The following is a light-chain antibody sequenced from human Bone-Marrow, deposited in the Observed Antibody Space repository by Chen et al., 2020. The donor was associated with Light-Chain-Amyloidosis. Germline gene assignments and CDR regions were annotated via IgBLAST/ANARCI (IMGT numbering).Light chain of an antibody. V-gene: IGLV3-25*03. CDR2: RDT. J-gene: IGLJ2*01. Sequence: SYELTQPPSVPVSPGQTARLTCSGAELQTKYAYWYQQKHGQAPVLVIHRDTERPSGISERFSGSSSGTTATLTISGVQAEDEADDHCQSADSSGTYEVIFGGGTKLTVL. CDR3: QSADSSGTYEVI. CDR1: ELQTKY.